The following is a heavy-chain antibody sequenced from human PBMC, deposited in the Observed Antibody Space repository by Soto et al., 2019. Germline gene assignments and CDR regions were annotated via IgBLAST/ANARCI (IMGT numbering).Heavy chain of an antibody. J-gene: IGHJ4*02. CDR1: GFTFSSYA. Sequence: PGGSLRLSCAASGFTFSSYAMSWVRQAPGKGLEWVSAISGSGGSTYYADSVKGRFTISRDNSKNTLYLQMNSLRAEDTAVYYCAKVPLPQSYTPTFDLLGQGTLLTVSS. CDR3: AKVPLPQSYTPTFDL. D-gene: IGHD1-26*01. CDR2: ISGSGGST. V-gene: IGHV3-23*01.